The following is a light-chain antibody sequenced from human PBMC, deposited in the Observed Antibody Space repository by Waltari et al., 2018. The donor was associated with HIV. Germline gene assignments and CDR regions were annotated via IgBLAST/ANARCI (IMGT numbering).Light chain of an antibody. V-gene: IGLV7-43*01. CDR3: LLYYGGAQRYV. Sequence: QTVVTREPSLTVSPGGKVPHTCASSTRAIPRGTSRPYFQQKPGQAPSGLIYSTSNTISWTSARFSGSLLGGKAALTLSGVQPEVEAEYYCLLYYGGAQRYVFGTGTKVTVL. J-gene: IGLJ1*01. CDR2: STS. CDR1: TRAIPRGTS.